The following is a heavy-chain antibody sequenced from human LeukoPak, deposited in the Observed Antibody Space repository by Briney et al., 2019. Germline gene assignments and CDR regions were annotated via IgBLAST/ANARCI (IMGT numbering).Heavy chain of an antibody. Sequence: SETLSLTCTVSGDSVSSGGYFWSWIRQPPGKGLEWIGYIYYSGSTDYNPSLKSRVTISVDTSKNQFSLKLSSVTAADTAVYYCARHVLQYYDFWSGYYTLNPFDYWGQGTLVTVSS. D-gene: IGHD3-3*01. V-gene: IGHV4-61*08. J-gene: IGHJ4*02. CDR3: ARHVLQYYDFWSGYYTLNPFDY. CDR1: GDSVSSGGYF. CDR2: IYYSGST.